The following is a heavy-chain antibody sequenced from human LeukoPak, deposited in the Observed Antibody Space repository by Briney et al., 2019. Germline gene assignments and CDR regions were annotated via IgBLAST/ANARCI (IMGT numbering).Heavy chain of an antibody. V-gene: IGHV3-30-3*01. CDR3: ARDFELRKIVVVQASGAFDI. CDR1: GGTFSSYA. D-gene: IGHD2-2*01. Sequence: SCKASGGTFSSYAMHWVRQAPGKGLEWVAVISYDGSNKYYADSVKGRFTISRDNSKNTLYLQMNSLRAEDTAVYYCARDFELRKIVVVQASGAFDIWGQGTMVTVSS. CDR2: ISYDGSNK. J-gene: IGHJ3*02.